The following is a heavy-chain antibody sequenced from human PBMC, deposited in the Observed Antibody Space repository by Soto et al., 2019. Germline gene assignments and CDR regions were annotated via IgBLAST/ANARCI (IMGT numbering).Heavy chain of an antibody. CDR1: GFTFSSDG. D-gene: IGHD4-17*01. V-gene: IGHV3-33*01. CDR2: IWYDGSNK. J-gene: IGHJ6*01. CDR3: ARDGSTVTTLNRFYYYYYGMYV. Sequence: PGGSLRVSCAASGFTFSSDGLHRVLQAPGKGREGVAVIWYDGSNKYYADSVKGRFTISRDNAKNTLYLQMNSLRAEDTAVYYCARDGSTVTTLNRFYYYYYGMYVWGQGTKLNVPS.